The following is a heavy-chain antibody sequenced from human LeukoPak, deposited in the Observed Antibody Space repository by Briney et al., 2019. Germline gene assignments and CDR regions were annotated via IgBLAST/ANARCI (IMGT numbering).Heavy chain of an antibody. J-gene: IGHJ3*02. CDR3: ARGGYCSGGSCYPEAFDI. Sequence: ASVKVSCKASGYTFTSYYMHWVRQAPGQGLEWMGIINPSGGSTSYAQKFQGRVTMTRDMSTSTVYMELSSLRSEDTAVYYCARGGYCSGGSCYPEAFDIWGQGTMVTVSS. D-gene: IGHD2-15*01. CDR2: INPSGGST. CDR1: GYTFTSYY. V-gene: IGHV1-46*01.